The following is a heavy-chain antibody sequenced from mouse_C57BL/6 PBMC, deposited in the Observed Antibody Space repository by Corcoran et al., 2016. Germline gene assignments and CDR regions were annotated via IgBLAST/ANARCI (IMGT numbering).Heavy chain of an antibody. J-gene: IGHJ2*01. Sequence: EAQLQQSGPELVKPGASVKISCKASGYTFTDYYMNWVKQSHGKSLEWIGDINPNNGGTSYNQKFKGKATLTVDKSSSTAYMELRSLTSEDSAVQYCARSYYGSSYDWGQGTTLTVSS. V-gene: IGHV1-26*01. CDR3: ARSYYGSSYD. CDR1: GYTFTDYY. CDR2: INPNNGGT. D-gene: IGHD1-1*01.